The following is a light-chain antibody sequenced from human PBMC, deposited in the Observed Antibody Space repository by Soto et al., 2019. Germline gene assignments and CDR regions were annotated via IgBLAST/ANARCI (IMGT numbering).Light chain of an antibody. Sequence: QSALTQPASVSGSPGQSITISCTGTSSDVGGYNYVSWYQQHPGKAPKLMIYEVSNRPSGVSNRFSGSKSGNTASLTISGLQAEDEADDYCTSYTTSSTHWVFSGGTKVTVL. V-gene: IGLV2-14*01. CDR1: SSDVGGYNY. CDR3: TSYTTSSTHWV. CDR2: EVS. J-gene: IGLJ3*02.